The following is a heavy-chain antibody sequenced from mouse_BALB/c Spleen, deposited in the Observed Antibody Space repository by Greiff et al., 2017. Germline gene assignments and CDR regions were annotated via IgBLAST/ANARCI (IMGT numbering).Heavy chain of an antibody. J-gene: IGHJ4*01. V-gene: IGHV1S135*01. CDR1: GYSFTDYN. D-gene: IGHD2-2*01. Sequence: EVKLMESGPELVKPGASVKVSCKASGYSFTDYNMYWVKQSHGKSLEWIGYIDPYNGGTSYNQKFKGKATLTVDKSSSTAFMHLNSLTSEDSAVYYCARGGVYYGYDRRNYYAMDYWGQGTSVTVSS. CDR2: IDPYNGGT. CDR3: ARGGVYYGYDRRNYYAMDY.